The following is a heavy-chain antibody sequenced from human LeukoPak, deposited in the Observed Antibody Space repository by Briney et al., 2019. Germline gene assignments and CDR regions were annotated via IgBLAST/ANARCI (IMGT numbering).Heavy chain of an antibody. Sequence: PGGSLRLSCAASGFTFSSYSMNWVRQAPGKGLEWVSSISSSSSYIYYADSVKGRFTISRDNAKNSLYLQMNSLRAEDTAVYYCARVEDSSGCMDYWGQGTLVTVSS. CDR2: ISSSSSYI. J-gene: IGHJ4*02. D-gene: IGHD6-19*01. CDR3: ARVEDSSGCMDY. CDR1: GFTFSSYS. V-gene: IGHV3-21*01.